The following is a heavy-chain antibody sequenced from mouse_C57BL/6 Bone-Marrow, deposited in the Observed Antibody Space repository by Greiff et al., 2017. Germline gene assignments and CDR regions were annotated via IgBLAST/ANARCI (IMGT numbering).Heavy chain of an antibody. Sequence: EVQLQQSGAELVRPGASVKLSCTASGFNIKDDYMHWVKQRPEQGLEWIGWIDPANGDTEYASKFQGKATITADTSSNTAYLQLSSLTSEDTAVYYCTDWEGAYWGQGTLVTVSA. D-gene: IGHD4-1*01. V-gene: IGHV14-4*01. CDR2: IDPANGDT. CDR3: TDWEGAY. CDR1: GFNIKDDY. J-gene: IGHJ3*01.